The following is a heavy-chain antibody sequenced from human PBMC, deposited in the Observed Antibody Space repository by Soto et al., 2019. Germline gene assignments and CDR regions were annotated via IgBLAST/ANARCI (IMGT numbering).Heavy chain of an antibody. Sequence: QVQLVESGGGLVKPGGSLRLSCAASGFTFSDYYMSWIRQAPGKGLEWVSYISSSSSYTNYADSVKGRFTISRDNAKNSLYLQMSSLRAQDTAVYYCARGLYCSSTSCYLGAENWFDPWGQGTLVTVSS. CDR1: GFTFSDYY. D-gene: IGHD2-2*01. V-gene: IGHV3-11*06. CDR3: ARGLYCSSTSCYLGAENWFDP. CDR2: ISSSSSYT. J-gene: IGHJ5*02.